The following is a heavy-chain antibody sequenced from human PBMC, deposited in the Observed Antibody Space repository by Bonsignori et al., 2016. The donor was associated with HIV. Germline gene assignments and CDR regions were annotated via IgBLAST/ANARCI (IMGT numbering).Heavy chain of an antibody. J-gene: IGHJ4*02. D-gene: IGHD5-12*01. V-gene: IGHV1-69*13. CDR2: IIPMFNTP. Sequence: QVQLVQSGAEVKKSGSSVKVSCKASGDTFSSYVISWVRQAPGQGLEWMGGIIPMFNTPNYAQKFQGRITMTADESTTTAYMNLSSLRSEDSAVYYCARSTLGYSGYDWDQWGQGTLVTVSS. CDR1: GDTFSSYV. CDR3: ARSTLGYSGYDWDQ.